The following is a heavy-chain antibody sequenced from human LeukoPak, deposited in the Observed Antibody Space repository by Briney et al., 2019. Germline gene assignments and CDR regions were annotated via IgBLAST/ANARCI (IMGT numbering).Heavy chain of an antibody. V-gene: IGHV1-2*02. J-gene: IGHJ4*02. Sequence: ASVKVSCKASGYTVTGYYMHWVRQAPGQGLEWMGWINPNSGGTNYAQKFQGRVTMTRDTSISTAYMELSRLRSDDTAVYYCARVGYCSSTSCRSGDYWGQGTLVTVSS. CDR3: ARVGYCSSTSCRSGDY. D-gene: IGHD2-2*01. CDR1: GYTVTGYY. CDR2: INPNSGGT.